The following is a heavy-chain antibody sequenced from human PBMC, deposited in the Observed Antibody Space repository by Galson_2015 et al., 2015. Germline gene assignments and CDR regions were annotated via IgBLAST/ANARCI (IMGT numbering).Heavy chain of an antibody. D-gene: IGHD3-3*01. J-gene: IGHJ3*02. CDR2: IYYSGST. CDR1: GGSISSSSYY. V-gene: IGHV4-39*07. Sequence: LSLTCTVSGGSISSSSYYWGWIRQPPGKGLEWIGSIYYSGSTYYNPSLKSRVTISVDTSKNQFSLKLSSVTAADTAVYYCARDLRAISTRPPNAFDIWGQGTMVTVSS. CDR3: ARDLRAISTRPPNAFDI.